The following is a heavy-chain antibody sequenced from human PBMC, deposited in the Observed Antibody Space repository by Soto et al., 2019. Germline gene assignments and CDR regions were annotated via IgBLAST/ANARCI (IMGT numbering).Heavy chain of an antibody. Sequence: QTLSLTCAISGDSVSSNSAAWNWIRQSPSRGLEWLGRTYYRSRWYNDYAVSVKSRITVNPDTSKNQFSLHLNSVTPEDTAVYYWSGTTSLNWYYMDGWDKGTRFTVPS. V-gene: IGHV6-1*01. J-gene: IGHJ6*03. CDR2: TYYRSRWYN. CDR3: SGTTSLNWYYMDG. D-gene: IGHD1-7*01. CDR1: GDSVSSNSAA.